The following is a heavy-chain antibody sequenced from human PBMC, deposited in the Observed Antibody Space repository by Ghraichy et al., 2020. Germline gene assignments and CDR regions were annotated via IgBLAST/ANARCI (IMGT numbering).Heavy chain of an antibody. CDR2: ISSSGSTI. D-gene: IGHD1-26*01. CDR1: GFTFSSYE. CDR3: ARGGSYPRPKSYWYFDL. V-gene: IGHV3-48*03. Sequence: GGSLRLSCAASGFTFSSYEMNWVRQAPGKGLEWVSYISSSGSTIYYADSVKGRFTISRDNAKNSLYLQMNSLRAEDTAVYYCARGGSYPRPKSYWYFDLWGRGTLVTVSS. J-gene: IGHJ2*01.